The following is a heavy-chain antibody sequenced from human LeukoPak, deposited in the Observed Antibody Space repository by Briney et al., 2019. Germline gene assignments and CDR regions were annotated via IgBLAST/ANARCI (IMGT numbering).Heavy chain of an antibody. Sequence: SETLSPTCTVSGGSISRYYWGWIRQPPGEGLEWIGYIYYSGSTNYNPSLKSRVTISVDTSKNHFSLKLRSVTAADTAVYYCARVTEYYGSGRRHNYYYYYMDVWGKGTTVTISS. CDR3: ARVTEYYGSGRRHNYYYYYMDV. CDR1: GGSISRYY. V-gene: IGHV4-59*01. J-gene: IGHJ6*03. CDR2: IYYSGST. D-gene: IGHD3-10*01.